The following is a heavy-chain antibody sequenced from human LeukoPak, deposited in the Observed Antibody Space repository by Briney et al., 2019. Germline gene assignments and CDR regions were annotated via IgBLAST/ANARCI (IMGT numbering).Heavy chain of an antibody. CDR3: AKDALTTVTTWRGPAFDC. V-gene: IGHV3-11*01. CDR1: GFTFSDYY. CDR2: ISSSGSTI. D-gene: IGHD4-17*01. Sequence: PGGSLRLSCAASGFTFSDYYMSWIRQAPGKGLEWVSYISSSGSTIYYADSVKGRFTISRDNSKNTLYLQMNSLRAEDTAVYYCAKDALTTVTTWRGPAFDCWGQGTLVTVSS. J-gene: IGHJ4*02.